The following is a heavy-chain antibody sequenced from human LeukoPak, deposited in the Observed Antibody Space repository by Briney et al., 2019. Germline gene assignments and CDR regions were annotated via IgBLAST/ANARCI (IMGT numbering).Heavy chain of an antibody. CDR1: GGSITNYY. J-gene: IGHJ4*02. V-gene: IGHV4-4*07. CDR2: IYSSGST. Sequence: SETLSLTCTVSGGSITNYYWNWIRQPAGKGLEWIGRIYSSGSTNYNPSLKSRVTMSVDTSKNLLSLKLSSVTAADTAIYYCTRGFGVNFDFCGQGTLVTVSS. CDR3: TRGFGVNFDF. D-gene: IGHD3-10*01.